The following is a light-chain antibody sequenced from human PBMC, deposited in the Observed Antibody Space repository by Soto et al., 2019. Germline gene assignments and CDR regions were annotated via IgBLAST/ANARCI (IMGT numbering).Light chain of an antibody. V-gene: IGKV3-20*01. CDR2: RAS. CDR1: QTIRDNY. CDR3: QQYGGSPAT. Sequence: EVVLMSSAGALSLSPGDRATLSCRASQTIRDNYLAWYQQKPGQAPGLLIYRASNRATGIPDRSSGSGCGTDFTLTISRLEPEDFAVYYCQQYGGSPATFGQGTRLEI. J-gene: IGKJ5*01.